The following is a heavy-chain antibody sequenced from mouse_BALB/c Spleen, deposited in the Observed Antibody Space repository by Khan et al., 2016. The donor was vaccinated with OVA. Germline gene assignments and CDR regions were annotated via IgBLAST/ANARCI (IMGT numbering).Heavy chain of an antibody. J-gene: IGHJ4*01. CDR3: ARDPLYRVYAMDY. Sequence: VELVESGPGLVAPSQSLSITCTVSGFSLTGYGVNWVRQPPGKGLEWLGMIWGDGSTDYNSALKSRLSISKDNSKSQVFLKMNSLQTDDTARYYWARDPLYRVYAMDYWGQGTSVTVSS. D-gene: IGHD2-14*01. CDR1: GFSLTGYG. CDR2: IWGDGST. V-gene: IGHV2-6-7*01.